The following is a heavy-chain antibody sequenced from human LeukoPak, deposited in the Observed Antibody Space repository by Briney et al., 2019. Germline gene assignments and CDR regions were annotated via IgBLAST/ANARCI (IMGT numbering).Heavy chain of an antibody. D-gene: IGHD6-13*01. Sequence: GGSLRLSCAASGFTFSDYYMSWIRQAPGKGLEWVSYISSSGSTIYYADSVKGRFTISRDKAKNSLYLQMNSLRAEDTAVYYCATLESAAGGFYYYYYYMDVWGKGTTVTVSS. V-gene: IGHV3-11*04. CDR1: GFTFSDYY. CDR3: ATLESAAGGFYYYYYYMDV. CDR2: ISSSGSTI. J-gene: IGHJ6*03.